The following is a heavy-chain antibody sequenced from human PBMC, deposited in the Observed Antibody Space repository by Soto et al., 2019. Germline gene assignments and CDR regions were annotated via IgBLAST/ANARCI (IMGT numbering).Heavy chain of an antibody. CDR3: ARDLGYSYGRNPNGLFDY. D-gene: IGHD5-18*01. J-gene: IGHJ4*02. CDR1: GFTFSSYA. Sequence: GGSLRLSCAASGFTFSSYAMHLVLQAPGKGLEWVAVISYDGSNKYYADSVKGRFTISRDNSKNTLYLQMNSLRAEDTAVYYCARDLGYSYGRNPNGLFDYWGQGTLVTVSS. V-gene: IGHV3-30-3*01. CDR2: ISYDGSNK.